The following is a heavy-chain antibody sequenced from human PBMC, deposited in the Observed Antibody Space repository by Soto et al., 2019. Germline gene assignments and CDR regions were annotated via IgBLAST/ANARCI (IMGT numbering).Heavy chain of an antibody. D-gene: IGHD2-15*01. CDR2: IIPILGIA. V-gene: IGHV1-69*02. Sequence: SVKVSCKASGGTFSSYTISWVRQAPGQGLEWMGRIIPILGIANYAQKFQGRVTITADKSTSTAYMELSSLRSEDTAVYYCASKYCSGGSCYYPFAFDIWGQGTMVT. CDR3: ASKYCSGGSCYYPFAFDI. CDR1: GGTFSSYT. J-gene: IGHJ3*02.